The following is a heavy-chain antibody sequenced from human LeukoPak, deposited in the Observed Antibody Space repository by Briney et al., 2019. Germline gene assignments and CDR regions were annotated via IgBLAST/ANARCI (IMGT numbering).Heavy chain of an antibody. J-gene: IGHJ4*02. CDR3: AREHSSSSGKVFDY. CDR2: INPNSGGT. D-gene: IGHD6-6*01. V-gene: IGHV1-2*02. Sequence: GWINPNSGGTNYAQNFQGRVTMTRDTSISTAYMELSRLRSDDTAMYYCAREHSSSSGKVFDYWGQGTLVTVSS.